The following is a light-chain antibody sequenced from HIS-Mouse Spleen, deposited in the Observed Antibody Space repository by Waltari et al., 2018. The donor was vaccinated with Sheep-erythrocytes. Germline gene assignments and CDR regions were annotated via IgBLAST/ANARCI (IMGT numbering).Light chain of an antibody. CDR1: SSDVGCYNY. Sequence: QSALPQPRSVSGPPGQSVTISCTGTSSDVGCYNYVSWYQQHPGKAPKLMIYDVSKRPSGVPDRFSGSKSGNTASLTISGLQAEDEADYYCCSYAGSYNHVFATGTKVTVL. V-gene: IGLV2-11*01. CDR3: CSYAGSYNHV. CDR2: DVS. J-gene: IGLJ1*01.